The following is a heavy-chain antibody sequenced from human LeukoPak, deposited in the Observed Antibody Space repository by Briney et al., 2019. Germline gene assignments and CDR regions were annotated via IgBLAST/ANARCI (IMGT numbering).Heavy chain of an antibody. Sequence: ASVKVSCKASGYTFTSYYMHWVRQAPGQGLEWMGIINPSGGSTSYAQKFQGRVTMTRDMSTSTVYMELSSLRSGDTAVYYCARDGAGGSYYYYYYYYMDVWGKGTTVTVSS. CDR3: ARDGAGGSYYYYYYYYMDV. CDR1: GYTFTSYY. CDR2: INPSGGST. J-gene: IGHJ6*03. V-gene: IGHV1-46*01. D-gene: IGHD1-26*01.